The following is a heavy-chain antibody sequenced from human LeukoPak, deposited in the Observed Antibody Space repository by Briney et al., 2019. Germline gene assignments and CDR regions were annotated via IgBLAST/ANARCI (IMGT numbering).Heavy chain of an antibody. Sequence: ASVKVSCKASGYTFTSYGISWVRQAPGQGLEWMGWISAYNGNTNYAQKLQGRVTMTTDTSTSTAYMELSSLRSEDTAVYYCARDLVVVGYYGMNVWGQGTTVTVSS. CDR3: ARDLVVVGYYGMNV. CDR1: GYTFTSYG. D-gene: IGHD2-21*01. CDR2: ISAYNGNT. V-gene: IGHV1-18*01. J-gene: IGHJ6*02.